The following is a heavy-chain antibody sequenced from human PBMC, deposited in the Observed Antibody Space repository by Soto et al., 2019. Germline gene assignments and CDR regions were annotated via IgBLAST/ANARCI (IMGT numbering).Heavy chain of an antibody. V-gene: IGHV4-39*01. CDR3: ARGLTPRGYCSSTSCYVSRFDP. Sequence: LSLTCSVSGDSINSDNYYWGWIRQPPGKGLEWIGSIYYRGNTYYNPSLKTRVTISLDKSKSQFSLKLSSVTAADSAVYYCARGLTPRGYCSSTSCYVSRFDPWGQGSLVTVSS. D-gene: IGHD2-2*01. CDR1: GDSINSDNYY. CDR2: IYYRGNT. J-gene: IGHJ5*02.